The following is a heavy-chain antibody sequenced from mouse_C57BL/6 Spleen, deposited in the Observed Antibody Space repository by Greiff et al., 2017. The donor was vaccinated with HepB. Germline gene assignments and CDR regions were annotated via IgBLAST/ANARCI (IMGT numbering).Heavy chain of an antibody. CDR3: ARDAYYSNPFAY. V-gene: IGHV1-76*01. D-gene: IGHD2-5*01. Sequence: VQLQQSGAELVRPGASVKLSCKASGYTFTDYYINWVKQRPGQGLEWIARIYPGSGNTYYNEKFKGKATLTAEKSSSTAYMQLSSLTSEDSAVYFCARDAYYSNPFAYWGQGTLVTVSA. J-gene: IGHJ3*01. CDR2: IYPGSGNT. CDR1: GYTFTDYY.